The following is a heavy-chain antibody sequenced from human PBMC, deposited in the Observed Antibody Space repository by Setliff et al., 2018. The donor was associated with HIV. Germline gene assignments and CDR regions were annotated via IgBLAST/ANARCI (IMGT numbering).Heavy chain of an antibody. V-gene: IGHV1-18*01. J-gene: IGHJ1*01. D-gene: IGHD3-22*01. CDR1: GYRFNTYG. CDR3: VRGVTRDISGYYRDEYFQH. Sequence: ASGKVSCKASGYRFNTYGISWVRQAPRQGLEWMGWISPYNGDTRFAQSLQGRVTLTTDTSTNTAYMEMRTLRSDDTAVYYCVRGVTRDISGYYRDEYFQHWGQGTPVTVSS. CDR2: ISPYNGDT.